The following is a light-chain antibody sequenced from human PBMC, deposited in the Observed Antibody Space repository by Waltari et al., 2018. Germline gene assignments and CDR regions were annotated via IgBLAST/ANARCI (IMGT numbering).Light chain of an antibody. V-gene: IGKV1-39*01. CDR1: QSISKY. CDR3: QQTYTTPHT. Sequence: DIQMTQSPSSLSASVGGRVTITCRASQSISKYLTWYQQKPGEAPKLLTFAASSLQSGVPSRFSGTGSGTDFALTISSLQPEDFATYYCQQTYTTPHTFGHGTKVEIK. J-gene: IGKJ1*01. CDR2: AAS.